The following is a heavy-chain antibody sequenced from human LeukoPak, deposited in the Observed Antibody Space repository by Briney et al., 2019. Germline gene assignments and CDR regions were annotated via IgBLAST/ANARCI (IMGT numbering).Heavy chain of an antibody. D-gene: IGHD1-1*01. V-gene: IGHV4-59*01. Sequence: SETLSLTCTVSGGSISSDYWSWIRQSPGKGLEWIGYLFSRGSPNYNPSLKRRVTISVDTSKNHFSLTLSSVTAADTAVYYCARLQPNSGEWAFDIWGQGTMVTVSS. J-gene: IGHJ3*02. CDR3: ARLQPNSGEWAFDI. CDR2: LFSRGSP. CDR1: GGSISSDY.